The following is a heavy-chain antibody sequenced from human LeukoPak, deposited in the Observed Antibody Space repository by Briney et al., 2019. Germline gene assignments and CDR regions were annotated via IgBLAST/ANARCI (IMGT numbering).Heavy chain of an antibody. CDR3: AREGPDYYDSSGYLDY. CDR2: IYYSGST. CDR1: GGSISSSSYY. V-gene: IGHV4-30-4*01. J-gene: IGHJ4*02. D-gene: IGHD3-22*01. Sequence: SETLSLTCTVSGGSISSSSYYWSWIRQPPGKGLEWIGYIYYSGSTYYNPSLKSRVTISVDTSKNQFSLKLSSVTAADTAVYYCAREGPDYYDSSGYLDYWGQGTLVTVSS.